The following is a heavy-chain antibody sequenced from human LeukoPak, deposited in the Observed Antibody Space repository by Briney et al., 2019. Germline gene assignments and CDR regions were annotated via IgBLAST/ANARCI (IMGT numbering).Heavy chain of an antibody. CDR1: GGSFSGYH. D-gene: IGHD3/OR15-3a*01. J-gene: IGHJ3*02. CDR2: IDHSGST. Sequence: SETLSLTCAVYGGSFSGYHWNWIRQPPGKGLEWIGEIDHSGSTNYNPSLKSRVTISVDTSKNQFSLNLSSVTAADTAVYYCARGGVDSDAFDIWGQGTMVTVPS. CDR3: ARGGVDSDAFDI. V-gene: IGHV4-34*01.